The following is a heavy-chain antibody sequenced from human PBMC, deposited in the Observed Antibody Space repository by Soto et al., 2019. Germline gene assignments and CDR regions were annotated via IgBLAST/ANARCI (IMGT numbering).Heavy chain of an antibody. CDR3: ARSQGSSTSLEIYYYYYAGMDV. J-gene: IGHJ6*02. D-gene: IGHD2-2*01. Sequence: QVQLVQSGAEVKKPGSSVKVSCKASGGTFGSYAISWVRQAPGQGPEWMGGIIPITGTANDAQKFQGRVTITADESTSTASMQLSSLRSEDTAVYYCARSQGSSTSLEIYYYYYAGMDVWGQGTTVTVSS. CDR2: IIPITGTA. V-gene: IGHV1-69*01. CDR1: GGTFGSYA.